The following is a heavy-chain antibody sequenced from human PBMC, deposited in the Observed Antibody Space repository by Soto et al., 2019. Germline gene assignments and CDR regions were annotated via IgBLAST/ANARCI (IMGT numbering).Heavy chain of an antibody. CDR1: GVTFDDYG. Sequence: PGGSLRLSCAASGVTFDDYGMSWVRQAPGKGLEWVSGIHWNGGSTGYADSVKGRFTISRDNAKNSLYLQMNSLRAEDTALYFCARDKSMVRGVPLDYWGQGTLVTVSS. CDR3: ARDKSMVRGVPLDY. CDR2: IHWNGGST. J-gene: IGHJ4*02. D-gene: IGHD3-10*01. V-gene: IGHV3-20*04.